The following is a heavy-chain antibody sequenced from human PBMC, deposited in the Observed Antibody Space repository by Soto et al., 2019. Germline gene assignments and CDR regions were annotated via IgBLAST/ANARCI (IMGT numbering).Heavy chain of an antibody. CDR3: AKFYCTSTSCNNFDY. J-gene: IGHJ4*02. CDR2: IGGSGGST. D-gene: IGHD2-2*02. V-gene: IGHV3-23*01. CDR1: GFTFSTYA. Sequence: GGSLRLSCAASGFTFSTYAMSWVRQAPGKGLEWVSAIGGSGGSTYYADSVKGRFTISRDNSNNTPYLHMNSLRAEDTAVYYCAKFYCTSTSCNNFDYWGQGTLVTVSS.